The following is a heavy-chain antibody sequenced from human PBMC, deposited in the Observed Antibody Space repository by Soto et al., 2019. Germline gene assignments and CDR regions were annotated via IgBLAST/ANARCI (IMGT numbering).Heavy chain of an antibody. CDR2: ISTTGDT. V-gene: IGHV3-13*01. D-gene: IGHD2-2*02. J-gene: IGHJ2*01. CDR3: ARVFFFQAEDGIRDTVPVSEFMLNRSSDL. Sequence: KGLELDSVISTTGDTYYAASVKGRFTISRENAENSLYLQMNSLRAEDEAVYYCARVFFFQAEDGIRDTVPVSEFMLNRSSDL.